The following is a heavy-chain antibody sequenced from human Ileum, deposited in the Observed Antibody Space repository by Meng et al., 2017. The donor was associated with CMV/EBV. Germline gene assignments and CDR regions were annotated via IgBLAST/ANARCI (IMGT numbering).Heavy chain of an antibody. CDR3: ARSTLEIFDSSGHSH. Sequence: GESLKISCTASGFTFSDYYMTWIRQAPGKGLECLAYISGRSSSIFYTDPVKGRFTISRDNAKSSLYLEMNNVKVEDTAVYYCARSTLEIFDSSGHSHWGQGTLVTVSS. CDR1: GFTFSDYY. J-gene: IGHJ1*01. CDR2: ISGRSSSI. V-gene: IGHV3-11*01. D-gene: IGHD3-22*01.